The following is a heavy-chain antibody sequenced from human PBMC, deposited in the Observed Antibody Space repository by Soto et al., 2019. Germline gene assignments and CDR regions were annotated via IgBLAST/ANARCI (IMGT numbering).Heavy chain of an antibody. Sequence: GGSLRLSCVGSGFTFSTYSINWVRQAPGKGLEWVSSISSRSDIYYADSVKGRFTTSRDNAKNSVSLQMNSLRAEDTAVYYCAREYTAWPLAYGLDVWGQGTTVTVSS. V-gene: IGHV3-21*01. CDR2: ISSRSDI. J-gene: IGHJ6*02. D-gene: IGHD2-2*02. CDR1: GFTFSTYS. CDR3: AREYTAWPLAYGLDV.